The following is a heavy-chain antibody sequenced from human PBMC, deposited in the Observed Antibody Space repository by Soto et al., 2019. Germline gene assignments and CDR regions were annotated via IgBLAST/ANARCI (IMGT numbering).Heavy chain of an antibody. D-gene: IGHD1-26*01. CDR3: ARAGMYSGSNGYYYYGMDV. V-gene: IGHV3-33*01. Sequence: PGGSLRLSCAASGFTFSSYGMHWVRQAPGKGLEWVAVIWYDGSNKYYADSVKGRFTISRDNSKNTLYLQMNSLRAEDTAVYYCARAGMYSGSNGYYYYGMDVWGQGTTVTVSS. CDR1: GFTFSSYG. CDR2: IWYDGSNK. J-gene: IGHJ6*02.